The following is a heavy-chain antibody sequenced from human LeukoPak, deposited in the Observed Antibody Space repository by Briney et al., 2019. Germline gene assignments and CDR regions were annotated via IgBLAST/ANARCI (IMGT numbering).Heavy chain of an antibody. V-gene: IGHV3-7*01. CDR2: INQDGSEK. J-gene: IGHJ4*02. Sequence: PGGSLRLSCAGSGFTFSRYWMSWVRQAPGKGLEWVANINQDGSEKYYVDSVKGRFTISRDNARNSLYLQMNSLRAEDTAVYYCARGHSSGWRRSTRPLDYWGQGTLVTVSS. CDR1: GFTFSRYW. CDR3: ARGHSSGWRRSTRPLDY. D-gene: IGHD6-19*01.